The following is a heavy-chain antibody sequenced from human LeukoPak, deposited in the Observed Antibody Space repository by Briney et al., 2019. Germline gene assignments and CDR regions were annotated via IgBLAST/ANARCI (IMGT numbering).Heavy chain of an antibody. J-gene: IGHJ4*02. CDR3: ARVVRNSGSGGFDY. D-gene: IGHD3-10*01. CDR1: GGSFSGYY. Sequence: SETLSLTCAVYGGSFSGYYWSWIRQPPGKGLEWIGEINHSGSTNYNPSLKSRVTISVDTSKNQFSLKLSSVTAADTAVYYCARVVRNSGSGGFDYWGQGTLVTVSS. V-gene: IGHV4-34*01. CDR2: INHSGST.